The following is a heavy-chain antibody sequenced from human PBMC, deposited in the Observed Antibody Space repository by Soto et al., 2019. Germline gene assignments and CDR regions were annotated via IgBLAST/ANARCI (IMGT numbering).Heavy chain of an antibody. CDR3: ARSDSSGKTRYYFDH. CDR2: IYSTEST. D-gene: IGHD3-22*01. V-gene: IGHV4-31*03. CDR1: GGSISSGSYY. J-gene: IGHJ4*02. Sequence: TLSLTCTVSGGSISSGSYYWSWIRQHPGKGLEWIGYIYSTESTNYNPSLKSRLTISVDMSASQFSLKLSSVTVADTAVYYCARSDSSGKTRYYFDHWGQGTLVTVSS.